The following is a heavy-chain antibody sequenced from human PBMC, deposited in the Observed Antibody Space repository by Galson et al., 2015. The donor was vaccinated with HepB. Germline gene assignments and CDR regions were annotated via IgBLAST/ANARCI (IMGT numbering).Heavy chain of an antibody. D-gene: IGHD2-15*01. CDR2: IIPIFGTA. J-gene: IGHJ4*02. CDR3: ASSLIVVVVAARGFDY. CDR1: GGTFSSYA. V-gene: IGHV1-69*13. Sequence: SVKVSCKASGGTFSSYAISWVRQAPGQGLEWMGGIIPIFGTANYAQKFQGRVTITADESTSTAYMELSSLRSEDTAVYYCASSLIVVVVAARGFDYWGQGTLVTVSS.